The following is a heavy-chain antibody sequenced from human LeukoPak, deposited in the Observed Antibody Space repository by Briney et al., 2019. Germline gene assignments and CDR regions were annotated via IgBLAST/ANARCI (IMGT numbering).Heavy chain of an antibody. Sequence: KPSETLSLTCTVSGGSISSYYWSWIRQPAGKGLEWIGRIYTSGSTNYNPSLKSRVTMSVDTSKNQFSLKLSSVTAADTAVYYCARHGNIVLVPAAMAFDYWGQGTLVTVSS. V-gene: IGHV4-4*07. CDR1: GGSISSYY. D-gene: IGHD2-2*01. J-gene: IGHJ4*02. CDR3: ARHGNIVLVPAAMAFDY. CDR2: IYTSGST.